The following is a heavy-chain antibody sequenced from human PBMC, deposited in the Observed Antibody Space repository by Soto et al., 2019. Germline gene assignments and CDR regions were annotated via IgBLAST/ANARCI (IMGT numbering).Heavy chain of an antibody. D-gene: IGHD3-22*01. CDR3: AKDSGLYYDSSGYYGFFDS. J-gene: IGHJ4*02. CDR2: LSGSGSGT. Sequence: PGESLKISCAASGFTFNTYATSWVRQAPGKGLEWVSTLSGSGSGTFYADSVKGRFTISRDNSKNTLYLQTNSLRAEDTAIYYCAKDSGLYYDSSGYYGFFDSWGQGTLVTVSS. V-gene: IGHV3-23*01. CDR1: GFTFNTYA.